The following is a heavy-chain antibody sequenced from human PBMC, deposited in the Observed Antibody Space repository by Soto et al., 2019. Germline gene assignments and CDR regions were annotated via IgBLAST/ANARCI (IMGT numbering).Heavy chain of an antibody. D-gene: IGHD1-26*01. CDR3: ARVGGASGGRYIYMDV. V-gene: IGHV3-23*01. J-gene: IGHJ6*03. Sequence: GGSLRLSCAASGSTFSNYGMRWVRQAPGKGLEWVSAISGSGDMSYYADSVKGRFTISRDNSKKTLYLQMSSLRAEDTAVYYCARVGGASGGRYIYMDVWGKGTTVTVSS. CDR2: ISGSGDMS. CDR1: GSTFSNYG.